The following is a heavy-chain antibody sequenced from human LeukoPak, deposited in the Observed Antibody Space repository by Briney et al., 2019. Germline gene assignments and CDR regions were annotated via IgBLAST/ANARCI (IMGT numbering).Heavy chain of an antibody. CDR2: ISWNSVTI. D-gene: IGHD6-19*01. CDR3: AKASSIAVAGSVDY. J-gene: IGHJ4*02. CDR1: GFTFGDYA. V-gene: IGHV3-9*01. Sequence: GGSLRLSCAASGFTFGDYAMHWVRQTPGKGLEWVSGISWNSVTIDYADSVKGRFTVSRDNAENSLYLQMNSLRAEDTALYYCAKASSIAVAGSVDYWGQGTLVTVSS.